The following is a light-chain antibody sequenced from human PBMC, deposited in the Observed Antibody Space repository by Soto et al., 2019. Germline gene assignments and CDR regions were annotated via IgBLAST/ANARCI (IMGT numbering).Light chain of an antibody. CDR1: QSISSY. Sequence: EIVLTQSPGTLSLSPGERATLSCRASQSISSYLAWYQQKPGQAPRLVIYGASSRATGIPDRFSGSGSGTDFTLTISRLEPEDFVVYYCQQYGSSPGTFGQGTKVEIK. J-gene: IGKJ1*01. CDR2: GAS. V-gene: IGKV3-20*01. CDR3: QQYGSSPGT.